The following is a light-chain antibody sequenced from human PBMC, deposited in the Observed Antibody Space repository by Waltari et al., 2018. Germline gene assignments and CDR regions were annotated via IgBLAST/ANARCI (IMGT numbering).Light chain of an antibody. CDR2: GAS. J-gene: IGKJ1*01. CDR1: QIVTRA. V-gene: IGKV3-20*01. Sequence: EIVLTQSPGTLSLSPGESATLSCRTSQIVTRALAWYQQKPGQAPRLLIYGASNRATVIPDRFGGSGSGTDFSLTISSLEPEDFAVYYCQHYLRLPVTFGQGTKVEVK. CDR3: QHYLRLPVT.